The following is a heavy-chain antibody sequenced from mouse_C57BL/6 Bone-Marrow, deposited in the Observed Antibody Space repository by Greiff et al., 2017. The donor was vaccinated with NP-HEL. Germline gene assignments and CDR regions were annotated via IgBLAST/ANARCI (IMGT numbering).Heavy chain of an antibody. J-gene: IGHJ2*01. CDR2: IDPENGDT. CDR1: GFNIKDDY. D-gene: IGHD2-12*01. Sequence: VQLQQSGAELVRPGASVKLSCTASGFNIKDDYMHWVKQRPEQGLEWIGWIDPENGDTEYASKFQGKATITADTSSNTAYLQLCSLTSEDTAVYYCTYNYSIDYWGQGTTLTVSS. V-gene: IGHV14-4*01. CDR3: TYNYSIDY.